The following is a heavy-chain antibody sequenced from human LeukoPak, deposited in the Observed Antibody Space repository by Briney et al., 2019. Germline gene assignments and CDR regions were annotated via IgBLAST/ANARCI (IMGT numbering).Heavy chain of an antibody. D-gene: IGHD3-10*01. Sequence: SVKVSCKASGGTFSSYAISWVRQAPGQGLEWMGRIIPILGIANYAQKVQGRVTITADKSTSTAYMELSSLRSEDTAVYYCVGHRGGGWFDPWGQGTLVTVSS. CDR2: IIPILGIA. CDR3: VGHRGGGWFDP. CDR1: GGTFSSYA. V-gene: IGHV1-69*04. J-gene: IGHJ5*02.